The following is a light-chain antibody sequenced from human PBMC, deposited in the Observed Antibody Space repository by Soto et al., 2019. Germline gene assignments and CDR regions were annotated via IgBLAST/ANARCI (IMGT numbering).Light chain of an antibody. CDR3: QQYGRSPAT. CDR1: QSVSSNY. J-gene: IGKJ1*01. Sequence: EIVLTQSPGTLFLSPGERATLSCRASQSVSSNYLAWYQQKPGQAPRLLIFGASSRASGIPDRFSGSGSGTDFTLTIGRLEPEDFEVYYCQQYGRSPATFGQGTKVDI. V-gene: IGKV3-20*01. CDR2: GAS.